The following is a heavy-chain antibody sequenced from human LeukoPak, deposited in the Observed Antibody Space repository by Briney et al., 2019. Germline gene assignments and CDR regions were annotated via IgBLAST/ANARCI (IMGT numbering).Heavy chain of an antibody. J-gene: IGHJ6*03. CDR2: INHSGST. CDR3: ARGRLVQLWLRYYYYYMDV. D-gene: IGHD5-18*01. V-gene: IGHV4-34*01. CDR1: GGSSSGYY. Sequence: SETLSLTCAVYGGSSSGYYWSWIRQPPGKGLEWIGEINHSGSTNYNPSLKSRVTISVDTSKNQFSLKLSSVTAADTAVYYCARGRLVQLWLRYYYYYMDVWGKGTTVTVSS.